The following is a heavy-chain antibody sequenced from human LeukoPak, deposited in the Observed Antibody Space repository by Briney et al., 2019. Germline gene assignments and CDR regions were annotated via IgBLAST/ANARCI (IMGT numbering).Heavy chain of an antibody. V-gene: IGHV3-53*01. D-gene: IGHD3-22*01. J-gene: IGHJ4*02. CDR1: GFTVSSNY. Sequence: GGSLRLSCAASGFTVSSNYMSWVRQAPGKGLEWVSVIYSGGSTYYADSVKGRFTISRGNSKNTLYLQMNSLRAEDTAVYYCARLDYYDSSAYFDYWGQGTLVTVSS. CDR2: IYSGGST. CDR3: ARLDYYDSSAYFDY.